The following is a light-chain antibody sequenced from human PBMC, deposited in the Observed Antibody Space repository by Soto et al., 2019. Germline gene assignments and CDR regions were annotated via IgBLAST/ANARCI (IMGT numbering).Light chain of an antibody. V-gene: IGKV3-15*01. Sequence: EVVLTQSPATLSMSPGEGATLSCRASQSVRRNLAWYPPKPGQAPRLLIYDASTRETGIPARFSASGSGTEFTLTISSLQSEDFEIDDCQQYNNWTITFGQGTRLEIK. CDR3: QQYNNWTIT. J-gene: IGKJ5*01. CDR2: DAS. CDR1: QSVRRN.